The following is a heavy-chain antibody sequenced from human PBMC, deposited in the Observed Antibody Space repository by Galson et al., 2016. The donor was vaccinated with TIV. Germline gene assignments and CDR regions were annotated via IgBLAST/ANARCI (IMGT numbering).Heavy chain of an antibody. D-gene: IGHD2/OR15-2a*01. Sequence: SVKVSCKVSGDSLSDLSMHWVRQAPGKGLEWMAGFDPEQHKKIYAQKLQGRVTLTEDTSTDTAFLELSSLSFEDTAVYYCASVAWFPGLSLDNWGQGTLVIVSS. CDR2: FDPEQHKK. CDR3: ASVAWFPGLSLDN. CDR1: GDSLSDLS. J-gene: IGHJ4*02. V-gene: IGHV1-24*01.